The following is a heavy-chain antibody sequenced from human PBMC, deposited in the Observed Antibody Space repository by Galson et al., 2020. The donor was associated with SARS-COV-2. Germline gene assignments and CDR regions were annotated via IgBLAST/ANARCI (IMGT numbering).Heavy chain of an antibody. Sequence: GESLKISCAASGFTVSSNYMSWVRQAPGKGLEWVSVIYIGGSTYYADSVKGRFIISRDNSKNTLYLQMNSLRADDTAVYYCAAELGIDSGWDYWGQGTLVSVSS. D-gene: IGHD7-27*01. V-gene: IGHV3-53*01. J-gene: IGHJ4*02. CDR2: IYIGGST. CDR3: AAELGIDSGWDY. CDR1: GFTVSSNY.